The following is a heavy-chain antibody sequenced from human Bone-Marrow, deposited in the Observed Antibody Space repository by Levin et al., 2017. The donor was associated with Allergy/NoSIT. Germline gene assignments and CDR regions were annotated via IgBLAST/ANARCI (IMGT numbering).Heavy chain of an antibody. Sequence: PSETLSLTCAVRNGSFSAYYWTWIRQPPGKGLEWIGDVYPGKDSNYNPSLMSRLTISADTSNNQFSLRLTSVTAADSATYYCARGPSSPVPGVIWWLDSWGQGTPVTVSS. D-gene: IGHD3-10*01. CDR1: NGSFSAYY. V-gene: IGHV4-34*01. CDR2: VYPGKDS. CDR3: ARGPSSPVPGVIWWLDS. J-gene: IGHJ5*01.